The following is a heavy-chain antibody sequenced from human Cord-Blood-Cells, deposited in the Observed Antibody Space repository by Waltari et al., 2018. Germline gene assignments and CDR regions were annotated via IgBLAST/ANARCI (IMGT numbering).Heavy chain of an antibody. CDR2: INAGNGNT. CDR1: GYTFTSSA. CDR3: ARGPVRGGSFDY. J-gene: IGHJ4*02. Sequence: QVQLVQSGAEVKKPGASVTASCKAPGYTFTSSAMHWVLQAPGQRLEWMGWINAGNGNTKYSQKFQGRVTITRDTSASTAYMELSSLRSEDTAVYYCARGPVRGGSFDYWGQGTLVTVSS. D-gene: IGHD3-10*01. V-gene: IGHV1-3*01.